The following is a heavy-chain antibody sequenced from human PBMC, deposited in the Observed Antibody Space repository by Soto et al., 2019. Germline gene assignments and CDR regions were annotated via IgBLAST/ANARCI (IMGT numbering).Heavy chain of an antibody. CDR1: GFTFSTYW. Sequence: EVQLVESGGGLVQPGGSLRLSCAASGFTFSTYWMHWVRQAPGKGLVWVSRMNMDGSRTSYADFAKGRFTISRDDAKSTVYLQMSNLRAEDTAVYYCVRGDGDRYDGHGYLGRHWGQGTLVTVSS. CDR3: VRGDGDRYDGHGYLGRH. J-gene: IGHJ4*02. V-gene: IGHV3-74*01. CDR2: MNMDGSRT. D-gene: IGHD2-21*01.